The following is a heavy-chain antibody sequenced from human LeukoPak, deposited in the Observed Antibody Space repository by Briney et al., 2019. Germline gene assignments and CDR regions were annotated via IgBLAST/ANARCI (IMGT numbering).Heavy chain of an antibody. CDR2: IYYSGST. V-gene: IGHV4-31*03. CDR1: GGSISSGGYF. D-gene: IGHD3-22*01. J-gene: IGHJ1*01. CDR3: ASVSYDTSLQH. Sequence: SQTLSLTCTVSGGSISSGGYFWSWIRQHPGKGLEWIRYIYYSGSTYYNPSLKGRVTISVDTSKNQFSLRLSSVTAADTAIYYCASVSYDTSLQHWGQGTLVTVSS.